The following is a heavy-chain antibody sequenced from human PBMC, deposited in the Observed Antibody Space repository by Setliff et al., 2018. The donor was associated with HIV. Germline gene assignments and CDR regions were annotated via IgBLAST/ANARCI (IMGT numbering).Heavy chain of an antibody. J-gene: IGHJ6*02. Sequence: GGSLRLSCAASGFTFSTYGMHWVRQAPGKGLEWVAFIRYDGSNKYYADSVKGRFTISRDNSKNTLYLQMNSLRVEDTAVYYCAKDVCSGAYCYAYYYYGMDVWGQGTTVTVSS. CDR3: AKDVCSGAYCYAYYYYGMDV. V-gene: IGHV3-30*02. CDR2: IRYDGSNK. CDR1: GFTFSTYG. D-gene: IGHD2-15*01.